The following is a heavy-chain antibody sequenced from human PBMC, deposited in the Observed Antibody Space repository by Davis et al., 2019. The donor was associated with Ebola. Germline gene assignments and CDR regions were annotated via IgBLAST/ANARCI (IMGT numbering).Heavy chain of an antibody. CDR1: GFTFSSYS. CDR3: AREPTGNYYYFYGMDV. Sequence: GESLKISCAASGFTFSSYSMNWVRQAPGKGLEWVSLISWDGGSTYYADSVKGRFTISRDNSKNTLHLQMNSLRVEDTAVYFCAREPTGNYYYFYGMDVWGKGTTVSVSS. CDR2: ISWDGGST. D-gene: IGHD4-11*01. J-gene: IGHJ6*04. V-gene: IGHV3-23*01.